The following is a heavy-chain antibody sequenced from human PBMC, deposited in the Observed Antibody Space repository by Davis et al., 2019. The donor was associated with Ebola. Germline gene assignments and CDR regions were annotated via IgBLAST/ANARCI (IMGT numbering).Heavy chain of an antibody. CDR2: INHSGST. CDR1: GGSFSGYY. CDR3: ARGLQSSSWEKYYFDY. V-gene: IGHV4-34*01. Sequence: SETLSLTCAVYGGSFSGYYWSWIRQPPGKGLEWIGEINHSGSTNYNPSLKSRVTISVDTSKNQFSLKLSSVTAADTAVYYCARGLQSSSWEKYYFDYWGQGTLVTVSS. J-gene: IGHJ4*02. D-gene: IGHD6-13*01.